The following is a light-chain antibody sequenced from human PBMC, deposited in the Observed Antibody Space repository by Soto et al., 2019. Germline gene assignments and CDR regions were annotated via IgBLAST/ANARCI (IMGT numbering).Light chain of an antibody. CDR1: QTINNN. CDR2: GAS. V-gene: IGKV3-15*01. Sequence: VMTQAPAPLSVSPGERATLSCRASQTINNNVAWYQLKDGQVPRLVIYGASTRATDIPARFSGSGSGTEFSLTISSLQSEDFAVYYCQQYNNWPPWTFGQGTKV. CDR3: QQYNNWPPWT. J-gene: IGKJ1*01.